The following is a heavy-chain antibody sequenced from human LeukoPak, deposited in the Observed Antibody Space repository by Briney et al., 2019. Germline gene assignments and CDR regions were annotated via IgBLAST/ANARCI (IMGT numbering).Heavy chain of an antibody. CDR3: VRGSSGWSGMDV. V-gene: IGHV3-74*01. J-gene: IGHJ6*02. D-gene: IGHD6-19*01. CDR2: LSGGGDYT. Sequence: GGSLRLSCAVSGFTFSSYWMYWVRHAPGKGLVWVSRLSGGGDYTNYEDSVKGRFTISRDNAKNTLYLQMNSLRAEDTAVYYCVRGSSGWSGMDVWGQGTTVTVSS. CDR1: GFTFSSYW.